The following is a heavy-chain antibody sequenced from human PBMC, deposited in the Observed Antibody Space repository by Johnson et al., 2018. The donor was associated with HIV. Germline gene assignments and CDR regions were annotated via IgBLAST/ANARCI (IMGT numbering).Heavy chain of an antibody. Sequence: QMLLVESGGGVVQPGRSLRLSWVRQAPGKGLDWVALISYDGTNKNYADSVKGRFTISRDNSKNTLYLQMNSLRAEDTAVYYCARDRAHYYDSSGYYESGAFDIWGQGTMVTVSS. V-gene: IGHV3-30*04. CDR3: ARDRAHYYDSSGYYESGAFDI. D-gene: IGHD3-22*01. J-gene: IGHJ3*02. CDR2: ISYDGTNK.